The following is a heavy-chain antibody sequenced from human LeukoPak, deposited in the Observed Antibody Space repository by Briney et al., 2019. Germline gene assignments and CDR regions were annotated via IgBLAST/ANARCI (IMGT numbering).Heavy chain of an antibody. Sequence: PGRSLRLSCAASGFTFDDYAMHWVWQAPGKGLEWVSGISWNSGSIGYADSVKGRFTISRDNAKNSLYLQMNSLRAEDTALYYCAKGLKGLKFDYWGQGTLVTVSS. J-gene: IGHJ4*02. D-gene: IGHD6-19*01. CDR3: AKGLKGLKFDY. CDR1: GFTFDDYA. V-gene: IGHV3-9*01. CDR2: ISWNSGSI.